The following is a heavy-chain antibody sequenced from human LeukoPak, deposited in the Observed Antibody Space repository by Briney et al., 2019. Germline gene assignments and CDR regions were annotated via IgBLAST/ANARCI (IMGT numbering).Heavy chain of an antibody. CDR3: ARDSIGRFGELLTDY. D-gene: IGHD3-10*01. CDR1: GFTVSSNY. CDR2: IYSGGST. J-gene: IGHJ4*02. Sequence: GGSLRLSCAASGFTVSSNYMSWVRQAPGQGLEWVSVIYSGGSTYYADSVKGRFTISRHNSKNTLYLQMNSLRAEDTAVYYCARDSIGRFGELLTDYWGQGTLVTVSS. V-gene: IGHV3-53*04.